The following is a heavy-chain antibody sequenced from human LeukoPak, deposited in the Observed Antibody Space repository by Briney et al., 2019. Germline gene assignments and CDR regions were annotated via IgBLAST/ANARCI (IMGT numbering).Heavy chain of an antibody. D-gene: IGHD5-24*01. CDR3: ARDAEGRDGYNFFYYYYYMDV. V-gene: IGHV4-59*01. CDR2: IYYSGST. J-gene: IGHJ6*03. Sequence: SETLSLTCTVSGGSIRSYYWSWIRQPPGKGLEWIGYIYYSGSTNYNPSLKSRVTISVDTSKNQFSLKLCSVTAADTAVYYCARDAEGRDGYNFFYYYYYMDVWGKGTTVTVSS. CDR1: GGSIRSYY.